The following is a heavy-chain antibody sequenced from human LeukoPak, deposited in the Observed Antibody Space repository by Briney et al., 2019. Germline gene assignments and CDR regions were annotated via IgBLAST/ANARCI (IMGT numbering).Heavy chain of an antibody. V-gene: IGHV1-8*01. CDR1: GYTFTSYD. CDR2: MNPNSGNT. CDR3: ASLIAVAGTRDY. J-gene: IGHJ4*02. D-gene: IGHD6-19*01. Sequence: ALVKVSCKASGYTFTSYDINWVRQATGQGLEWMGWMNPNSGNTGYAQKFQGRVTMTRNTSISTAYMELSSLRSEDTAVYYCASLIAVAGTRDYWGQGTLVTVSS.